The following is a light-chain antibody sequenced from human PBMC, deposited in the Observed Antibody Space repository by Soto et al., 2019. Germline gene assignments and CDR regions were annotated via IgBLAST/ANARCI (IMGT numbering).Light chain of an antibody. J-gene: IGKJ1*01. V-gene: IGKV4-1*01. CDR1: QSVLYSSNNKNY. Sequence: DIVMTQSPDSLAVSLGERATINCKSSQSVLYSSNNKNYLAWYQQKPGQPPKLLIYWASTRESGVPDRFSGSGSGTDFTLTISSLQAEDVAVYYGQQYYRPWTFGQGTKVVLK. CDR3: QQYYRPWT. CDR2: WAS.